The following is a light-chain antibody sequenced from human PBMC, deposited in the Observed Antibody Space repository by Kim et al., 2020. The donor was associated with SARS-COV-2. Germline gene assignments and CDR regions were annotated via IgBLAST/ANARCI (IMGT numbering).Light chain of an antibody. CDR2: YDS. Sequence: SYELTQPPSVSVAPGKTARITCGGNNIGSKSVHWYQQKPGQAPVLVIYYDSDRPSGIPERFSGSNSGNTATLTISRVEAGDEADYYCQVCDCGVVFGGGTQLTVL. J-gene: IGLJ2*01. V-gene: IGLV3-21*04. CDR1: NIGSKS. CDR3: QVCDCGVV.